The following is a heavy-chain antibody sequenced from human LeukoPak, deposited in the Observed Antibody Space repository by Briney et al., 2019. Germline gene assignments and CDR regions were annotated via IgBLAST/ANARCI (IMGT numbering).Heavy chain of an antibody. D-gene: IGHD3-16*01. CDR2: ISSNGGST. V-gene: IGHV3-64*04. J-gene: IGHJ4*02. CDR3: ASRRDGPYSQMT. Sequence: GGSLRLSCSASGFAFSSYAMHWVRQAPGKGLEYVSAISSNGGSTYYADSVKGRFTISRDSAKNTLFLQMNSLRVEDTAVYYCASRRDGPYSQMTWGQGALVTVSS. CDR1: GFAFSSYA.